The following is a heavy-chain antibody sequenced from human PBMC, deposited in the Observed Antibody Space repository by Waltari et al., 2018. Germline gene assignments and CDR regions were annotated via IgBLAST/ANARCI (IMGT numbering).Heavy chain of an antibody. CDR3: ARDFTVRYFDWLSQGDLYYFDN. D-gene: IGHD3-9*01. CDR1: GDSISSSHYY. J-gene: IGHJ4*02. CDR2: IYYSGKT. Sequence: QLQESGPGLMKTSETLSLTCTVSGDSISSSHYYWGWIRQPPGKGLEWIGSIYYSGKTYYNPALMSRATVAVDTSKNQFSLNLISVTAADTAVYFCARDFTVRYFDWLSQGDLYYFDNWGQGTLVTVSS. V-gene: IGHV4-39*07.